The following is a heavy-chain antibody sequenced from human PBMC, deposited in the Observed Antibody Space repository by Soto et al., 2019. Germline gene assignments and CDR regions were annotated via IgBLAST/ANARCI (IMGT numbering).Heavy chain of an antibody. D-gene: IGHD3-22*01. CDR3: ARGVSGTYYYDSSGTKNWFDP. CDR1: GGTFSSYA. Sequence: ASVKVSCKASGGTFSSYAISWVRQAPGQGLEWMGGIIPIFGTANYAQKFQGRVTITADKSTSTAYMELSSLRSEDTAVYYCARGVSGTYYYDSSGTKNWFDPWGQGTLVTVSS. J-gene: IGHJ5*02. CDR2: IIPIFGTA. V-gene: IGHV1-69*06.